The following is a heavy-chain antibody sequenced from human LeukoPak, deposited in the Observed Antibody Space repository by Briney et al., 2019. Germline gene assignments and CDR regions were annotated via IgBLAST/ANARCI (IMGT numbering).Heavy chain of an antibody. J-gene: IGHJ4*02. CDR3: ARKTDSGGSGDF. V-gene: IGHV3-53*01. Sequence: GGSLRLSCAASGFTFSSYAMHWVRQAPGKGLECVSIIYSGGSTYYADSVKGRFTISRDNSKNTLYLQMNSLRAEDTAVYYCARKTDSGGSGDFWGQGTLVTVSS. CDR1: GFTFSSYA. D-gene: IGHD3-22*01. CDR2: IYSGGST.